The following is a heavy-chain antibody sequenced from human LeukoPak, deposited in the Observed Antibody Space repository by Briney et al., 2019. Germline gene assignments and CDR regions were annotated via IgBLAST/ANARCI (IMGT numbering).Heavy chain of an antibody. Sequence: SETLSLTCAVYGGSFSVYYWSWIRQPPGKGLEWIGDIDHSASTNYNPSLKSRVTISLDTSQIQFSLNLNSVTAADTAVYYCARGYSSSWYYFDYWGQGALVTVSS. CDR1: GGSFSVYY. J-gene: IGHJ4*02. CDR3: ARGYSSSWYYFDY. D-gene: IGHD6-13*01. CDR2: IDHSAST. V-gene: IGHV4-34*01.